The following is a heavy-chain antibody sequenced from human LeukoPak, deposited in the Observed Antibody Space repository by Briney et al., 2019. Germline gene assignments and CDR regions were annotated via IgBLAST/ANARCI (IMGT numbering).Heavy chain of an antibody. V-gene: IGHV4-34*01. J-gene: IGHJ3*02. Sequence: MASETLSLTCAVYGGSFSGYYWSWIRQPPGKGLEWIGEINHSGSTNYNPSLKSRVTISVDTSENQFSLKLNSVTAADTAVYYCARKSVAVRDAFDIWGQGTMVTVSS. CDR3: ARKSVAVRDAFDI. CDR2: INHSGST. CDR1: GGSFSGYY. D-gene: IGHD6-19*01.